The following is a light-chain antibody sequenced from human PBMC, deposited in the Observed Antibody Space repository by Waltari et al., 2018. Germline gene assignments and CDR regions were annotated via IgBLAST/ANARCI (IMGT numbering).Light chain of an antibody. CDR3: QQSSTTPPT. V-gene: IGKV1-39*01. CDR2: TAS. Sequence: DVQMTQSPSSLSASVGDRVTITCRASRTIDTYLNWHQQKPGKAPTLLIHTASTLQTGVPSRFTGSGSGTGFTLTISGLQVEDIATYYCQQSSTTPPTFGQGTKIELK. J-gene: IGKJ1*01. CDR1: RTIDTY.